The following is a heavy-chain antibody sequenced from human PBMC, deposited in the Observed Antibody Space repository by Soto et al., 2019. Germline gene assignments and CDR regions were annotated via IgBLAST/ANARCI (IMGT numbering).Heavy chain of an antibody. CDR2: ISSSSSYI. CDR3: ARDRLRGDAFDI. V-gene: IGHV3-21*01. Sequence: VQLVESGGGLVKPGGSLRLSCAASGFTFSSYSMNWVRQAPGKGLEWVSSISSSSSYIYYADSVKGRFTISRDNAKNSLYLQMNSLRAEDTAVYYCARDRLRGDAFDIWGQGTMVTVSS. J-gene: IGHJ3*02. D-gene: IGHD4-17*01. CDR1: GFTFSSYS.